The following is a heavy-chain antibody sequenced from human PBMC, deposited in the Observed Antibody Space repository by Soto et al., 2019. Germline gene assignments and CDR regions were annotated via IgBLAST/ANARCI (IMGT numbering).Heavy chain of an antibody. CDR1: GYSFTSYW. CDR2: IYPGDSDT. Sequence: PGESLKISCKGSGYSFTSYWIGWVRQMPGKGLEWMGIIYPGDSDTRYSPSFQGQVTISADKSISTAYLQWSSLKASDTAMYYCARHVSYSSGQRYYYYGMDVWGQGTTVTVSS. J-gene: IGHJ6*02. D-gene: IGHD6-19*01. CDR3: ARHVSYSSGQRYYYYGMDV. V-gene: IGHV5-51*01.